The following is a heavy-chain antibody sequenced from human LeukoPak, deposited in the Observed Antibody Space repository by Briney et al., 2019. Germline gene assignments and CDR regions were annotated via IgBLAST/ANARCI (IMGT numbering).Heavy chain of an antibody. V-gene: IGHV3-30-3*01. CDR1: GFTFSSYA. D-gene: IGHD6-6*01. CDR3: ARDLQYMASYGMDV. Sequence: PGGSLRLSCAASGFTFSSYAMHWVRQAPGKGLEWVAVISYDGSSKYYADSVKGRFTISRDNSKNTLYLQMNSLRAEDTAVYYCARDLQYMASYGMDVWGQGTTVTVSS. CDR2: ISYDGSSK. J-gene: IGHJ6*02.